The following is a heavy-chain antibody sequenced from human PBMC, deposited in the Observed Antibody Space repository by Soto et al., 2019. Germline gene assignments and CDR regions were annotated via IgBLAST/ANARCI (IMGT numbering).Heavy chain of an antibody. CDR2: INPNSGGT. Sequence: ASVKVSCRASGYTFTGYYMHWVRQAPGQGLEWMGWINPNSGGTNYAQKFQGWVTMTRDTSISTAYMELSRLRSDDTAVYYCARGANWNSPKQYYYYGMDVWGQGTTVTVSS. CDR1: GYTFTGYY. J-gene: IGHJ6*02. D-gene: IGHD1-7*01. V-gene: IGHV1-2*04. CDR3: ARGANWNSPKQYYYYGMDV.